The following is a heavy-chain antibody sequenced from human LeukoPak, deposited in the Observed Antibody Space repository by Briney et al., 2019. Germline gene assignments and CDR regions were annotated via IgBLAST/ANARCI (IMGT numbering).Heavy chain of an antibody. Sequence: ASVKVSCKTSGYTFTSYDINWVRQATGQGLEWMGWMNPNSGYTGFAQKFQGRVTMTRDTSISTAYMELNSLRSEDTAAYYCVRVYGAIDYWGQGTLVTVSS. CDR3: VRVYGAIDY. CDR2: MNPNSGYT. D-gene: IGHD4-17*01. V-gene: IGHV1-8*01. CDR1: GYTFTSYD. J-gene: IGHJ4*02.